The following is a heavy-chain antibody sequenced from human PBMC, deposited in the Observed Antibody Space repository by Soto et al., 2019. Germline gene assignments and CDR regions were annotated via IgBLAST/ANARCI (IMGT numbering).Heavy chain of an antibody. Sequence: PSETLSLTCAVSGGSIRSGGYSWSWIKQPPGKGLEWIGYIYHSGSTYYNPSLKSRVTISVDRSKNQFSLKLSSVTAADTAVYYCARVRAAAGTVYYYGMDVWGQGTTVTAP. CDR3: ARVRAAAGTVYYYGMDV. CDR2: IYHSGST. CDR1: GGSIRSGGYS. V-gene: IGHV4-30-2*01. D-gene: IGHD6-13*01. J-gene: IGHJ6*02.